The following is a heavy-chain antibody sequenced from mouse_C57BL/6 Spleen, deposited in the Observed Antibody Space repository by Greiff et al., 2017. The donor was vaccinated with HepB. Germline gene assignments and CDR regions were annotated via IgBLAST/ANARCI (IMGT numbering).Heavy chain of an antibody. D-gene: IGHD4-1*01. CDR1: GFTFSNYW. Sequence: EVKLEESGGGLVQPGGSMKLSCVASGFTFSNYWMNWVRQSPEKGLEWVAQIRLKSDNYATPYAESVKGRFTISRDDSKSSVYLQMNNLRAEDTGIYYCTGELGELAYWGQGTLVTVSA. CDR3: TGELGELAY. V-gene: IGHV6-3*01. J-gene: IGHJ3*01. CDR2: IRLKSDNYAT.